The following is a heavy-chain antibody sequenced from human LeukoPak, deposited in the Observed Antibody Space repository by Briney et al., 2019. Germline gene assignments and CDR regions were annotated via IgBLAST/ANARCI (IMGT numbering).Heavy chain of an antibody. CDR3: ARGPHYYDSSGYYYFDY. CDR1: GGTFSSYA. J-gene: IGHJ4*02. D-gene: IGHD3-22*01. Sequence: GASVKVSCKASGGTFSSYAISWVRQAPGQGLEWMGGIIPIFGTANYAQKFQGRVTITADESTSTAYMELSSLRSEDTAVYYCARGPHYYDSSGYYYFDYWGQGTLVTVSS. CDR2: IIPIFGTA. V-gene: IGHV1-69*13.